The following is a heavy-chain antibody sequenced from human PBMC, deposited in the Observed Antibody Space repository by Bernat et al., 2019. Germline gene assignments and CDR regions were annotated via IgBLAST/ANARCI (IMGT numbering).Heavy chain of an antibody. CDR1: GFTFSNAW. CDR2: IKSKTDGGTT. V-gene: IGHV3-15*01. D-gene: IGHD2-2*01. Sequence: EVQLVESGGGLVKPGGSLRLSCAASGFTFSNAWMSWVRQAPGKGLEWVGRIKSKTDGGTTDYVEPVKGRFTISRDDSKNTLYLQMNSLKTEDTAVYYCTADIVVVPAAIHYYYMDVWGKGTTVTVSS. J-gene: IGHJ6*03. CDR3: TADIVVVPAAIHYYYMDV.